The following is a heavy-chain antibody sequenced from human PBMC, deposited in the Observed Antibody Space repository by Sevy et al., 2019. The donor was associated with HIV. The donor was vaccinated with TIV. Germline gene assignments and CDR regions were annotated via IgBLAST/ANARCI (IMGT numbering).Heavy chain of an antibody. J-gene: IGHJ5*02. CDR2: ISSSGSTI. CDR1: GFTFSSYE. Sequence: GGSLRLSCAASGFTFSSYEMNWVRQAPGKGLEWVSYISSSGSTIYYADSVKDRFTISRDNAKNSLYLQMNSLRAEDTAVYYCARATYSSGWYRGGWFDPWGQGTLVTVSS. CDR3: ARATYSSGWYRGGWFDP. D-gene: IGHD6-19*01. V-gene: IGHV3-48*03.